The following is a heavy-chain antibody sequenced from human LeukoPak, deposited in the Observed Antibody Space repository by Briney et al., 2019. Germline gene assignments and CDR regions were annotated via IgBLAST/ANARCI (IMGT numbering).Heavy chain of an antibody. D-gene: IGHD6-25*01. CDR3: TRGGSGFYYYYMDV. CDR1: GFTFSDYS. V-gene: IGHV3-21*01. CDR2: ISTVSTYT. Sequence: GGSLRLSCAASGFTFSDYSMNWVRQAPGKGLEWVASISTVSTYTFYAESLKGRISISRDNAKNSLILQMSSLRADDTAVYYCTRGGSGFYYYYMDVWGKGTTVTVSS. J-gene: IGHJ6*03.